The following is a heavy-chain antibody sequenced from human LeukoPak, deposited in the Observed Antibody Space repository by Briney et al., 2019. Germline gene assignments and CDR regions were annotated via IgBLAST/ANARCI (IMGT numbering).Heavy chain of an antibody. Sequence: ASVKVSCKASGGTFSSYAISWVRQVPGQGLEWMGWISAYNGNTNYAQKLQGRVTMTTDTSTSTAYMELRSLRSDDTAVYYCARDQMVGLLWFGELFHYFDYWGQGTLVTVSS. J-gene: IGHJ4*02. CDR3: ARDQMVGLLWFGELFHYFDY. CDR2: ISAYNGNT. V-gene: IGHV1-18*01. CDR1: GGTFSSYA. D-gene: IGHD3-10*01.